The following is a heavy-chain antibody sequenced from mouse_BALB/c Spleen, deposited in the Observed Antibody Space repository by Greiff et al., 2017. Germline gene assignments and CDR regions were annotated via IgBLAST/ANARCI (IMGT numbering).Heavy chain of an antibody. CDR3: AREPLTTAIDY. V-gene: IGHV3-6*02. CDR1: GYSITSGYY. J-gene: IGHJ2*01. CDR2: ISYDGSN. D-gene: IGHD1-2*01. Sequence: EVQLVESGPGLVKPSQSLSLTCSVTGYSITSGYYWNWIRQFPGNKLEWMGYISYDGSNNYNPSLKNRISITRDTSKNQFFLKLNSVTTEDTATYYCAREPLTTAIDYWGQGTTLTVSS.